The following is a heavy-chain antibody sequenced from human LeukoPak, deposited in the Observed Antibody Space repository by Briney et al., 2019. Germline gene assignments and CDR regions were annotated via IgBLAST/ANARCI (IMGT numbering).Heavy chain of an antibody. CDR2: IDPSDSYT. J-gene: IGHJ4*02. CDR3: AVLGYCSSTSCYHYFDY. CDR1: GYSFTSYW. Sequence: GESLKISCKGSGYSFTSYWISWVRQMPGKGLEWMGRIDPSDSYTNYSPSFQGHVTISADKSISTAYLQWSSLKASDTAMYYCAVLGYCSSTSCYHYFDYCGQGTLVTVSS. D-gene: IGHD2-2*01. V-gene: IGHV5-10-1*01.